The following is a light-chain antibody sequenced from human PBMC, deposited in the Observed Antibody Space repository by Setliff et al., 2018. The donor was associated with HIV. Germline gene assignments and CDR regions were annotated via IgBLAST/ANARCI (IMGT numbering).Light chain of an antibody. V-gene: IGLV2-23*01. Sequence: QSALTQPAYVSGSPGQSITISCTGTSSDVGSYNLVSWYQQHPGKAPKLIIYEGNKRPSGVSTRFSGSKSGNTASLTISGLQAEDEADYYCCSFAGSSTSVFGTGTKVTVL. CDR3: CSFAGSSTSV. CDR2: EGN. CDR1: SSDVGSYNL. J-gene: IGLJ1*01.